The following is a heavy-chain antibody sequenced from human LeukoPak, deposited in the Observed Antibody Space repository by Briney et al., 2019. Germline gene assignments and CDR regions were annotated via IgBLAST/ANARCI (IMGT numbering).Heavy chain of an antibody. CDR3: ARASSDFGELLP. V-gene: IGHV1-46*01. D-gene: IGHD3-10*01. CDR1: GYTFTSYY. Sequence: ASVKVSCKPSGYTFTSYYMHWVRQAPRQGLGWMGIINPSSGSTSYTQKFQGRVTMTRDTSTSTVYMDLSSLRSEDTAVYYCARASSDFGELLPWGQGTLVTVSS. CDR2: INPSSGST. J-gene: IGHJ5*02.